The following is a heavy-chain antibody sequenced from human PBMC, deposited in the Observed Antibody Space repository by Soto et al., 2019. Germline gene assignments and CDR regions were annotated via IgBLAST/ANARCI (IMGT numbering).Heavy chain of an antibody. CDR2: IYYSGST. V-gene: IGHV4-59*08. CDR1: GGSISSYY. Sequence: PSETLSLTCTVSGGSISSYYWSWIRQPPGKGLEWIGYIYYSGSTNYNPSLKSRVTISVDTSKNQFSLKLSSVTAADTAVYYCARVRYYDILTGPGPFDPWGQGTLVTVSS. D-gene: IGHD3-9*01. CDR3: ARVRYYDILTGPGPFDP. J-gene: IGHJ5*02.